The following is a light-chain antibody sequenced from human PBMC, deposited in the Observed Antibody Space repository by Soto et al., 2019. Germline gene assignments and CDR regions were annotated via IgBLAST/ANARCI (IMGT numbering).Light chain of an antibody. CDR2: AAS. J-gene: IGKJ1*01. CDR3: QQTYSSPET. CDR1: QSISNY. Sequence: DIQMTQSPSSLSASVGDRVTITCRASQSISNYLNWFQHKPGNPPKLLIYAASILQGGVPSRFSARGSGTDFTLTISSLQPEDFATYYCQQTYSSPETFGPGTKVEI. V-gene: IGKV1-39*01.